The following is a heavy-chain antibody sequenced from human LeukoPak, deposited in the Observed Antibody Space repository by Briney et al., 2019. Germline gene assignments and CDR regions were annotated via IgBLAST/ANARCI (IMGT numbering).Heavy chain of an antibody. J-gene: IGHJ6*02. CDR2: IYSGGST. CDR3: ARDATYYDSSGYPGRYYGMDV. Sequence: SGGSLRLSCAASGFTVSSNYMSRVRQAPGKGLGWVSVIYSGGSTYYADSVKGRITISRDNSKNTLYLQMNSLRAEDTAVYYCARDATYYDSSGYPGRYYGMDVWGQGTTVTVSS. V-gene: IGHV3-53*01. CDR1: GFTVSSNY. D-gene: IGHD3-22*01.